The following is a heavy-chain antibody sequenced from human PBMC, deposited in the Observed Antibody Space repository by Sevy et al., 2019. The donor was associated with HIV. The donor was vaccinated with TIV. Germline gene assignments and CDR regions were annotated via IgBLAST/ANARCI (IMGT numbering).Heavy chain of an antibody. CDR1: GGPISSYF. CDR2: IYFTGNT. J-gene: IGHJ4*02. V-gene: IGHV4-59*01. CDR3: ARDSTTRPRVLDY. Sequence: SETLSLTCSVSGGPISSYFWTWVRQSPGKGLEWIGNIYFTGNTDYSPSLKSRVTLSLDTSKSQYSLTLKSVTAADTAIYFCARDSTTRPRVLDYWGQRTLVTVSS. D-gene: IGHD1-1*01.